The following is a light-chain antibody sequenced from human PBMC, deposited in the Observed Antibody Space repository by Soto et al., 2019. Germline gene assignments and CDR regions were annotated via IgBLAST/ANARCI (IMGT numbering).Light chain of an antibody. CDR3: MQTRQTPT. CDR1: QSLLDSNGYIY. Sequence: DIVMTQSPLSLPVTLGEPASISCMSSQSLLDSNGYIYLNWFLQKPGQSPQLLIYLGSTRASGVPDRFSGSGSGTTFTLKISSVEAEDVGIYYCMQTRQTPTFGQGTKVDIK. V-gene: IGKV2-28*01. J-gene: IGKJ1*01. CDR2: LGS.